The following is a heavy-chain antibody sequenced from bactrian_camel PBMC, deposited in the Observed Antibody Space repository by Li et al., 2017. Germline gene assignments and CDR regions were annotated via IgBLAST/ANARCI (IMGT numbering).Heavy chain of an antibody. CDR2: CDGRGTA. J-gene: IGHJ4*01. V-gene: IGHV3S25*01. CDR1: GYMDSASTC. D-gene: IGHD5*01. Sequence: QLVESGGGSVQAGGSLRLSCAASGYMDSASTCMAWLRQAPGKKLEWVSNCDGRGTAYYSDSVKGRFSCSRDNAKNTVYLQLNNLKTEDSAKHYCAVGYGLDVSAPESQGTQVTVS.